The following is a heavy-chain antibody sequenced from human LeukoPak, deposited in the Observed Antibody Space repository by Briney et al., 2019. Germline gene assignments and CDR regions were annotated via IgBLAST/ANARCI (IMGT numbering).Heavy chain of an antibody. J-gene: IGHJ4*02. Sequence: SVKVSCKASGGTFSSYAISWVRQAPGQGLEWMGGIIPTFGTANYAQKFQGRVTITADESTSTAYMELSSLRSEDTAVYYCAMAWFGELLIFVGLDYWGQGTLVTVSS. D-gene: IGHD3-10*01. CDR1: GGTFSSYA. V-gene: IGHV1-69*13. CDR2: IIPTFGTA. CDR3: AMAWFGELLIFVGLDY.